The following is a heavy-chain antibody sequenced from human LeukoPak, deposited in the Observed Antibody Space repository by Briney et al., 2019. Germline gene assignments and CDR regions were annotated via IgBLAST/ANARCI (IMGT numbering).Heavy chain of an antibody. J-gene: IGHJ6*02. D-gene: IGHD2-15*01. CDR2: INPNSGGT. V-gene: IGHV1-2*02. CDR1: GYTFTGYY. CDR3: ARDSVVAAISSPDYYYGMDV. Sequence: ASVKVSCKASGYTFTGYYMHWVRQAPGQGLEWMGWINPNSGGTNYAQKFQGRVTMTRDTSISTAYMELSRLRSDDTAVYYCARDSVVAAISSPDYYYGMDVWGQETTVTVSS.